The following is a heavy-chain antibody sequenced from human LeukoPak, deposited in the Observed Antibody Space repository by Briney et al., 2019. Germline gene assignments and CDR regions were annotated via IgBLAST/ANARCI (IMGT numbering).Heavy chain of an antibody. CDR3: SPRTTGRTSFDY. CDR1: GFTFSNAW. V-gene: IGHV3-15*01. CDR2: IKSKTDGGTT. J-gene: IGHJ4*02. D-gene: IGHD2/OR15-2a*01. Sequence: PGGSLRLSCAASGFTFSNAWMSWVRQAPGKGLEWVGRIKSKTDGGTTDYAAPVKGRFTISRDDSKSITYLQMKSLKTEDTAVYYCSPRTTGRTSFDYWGQGTLVTVSS.